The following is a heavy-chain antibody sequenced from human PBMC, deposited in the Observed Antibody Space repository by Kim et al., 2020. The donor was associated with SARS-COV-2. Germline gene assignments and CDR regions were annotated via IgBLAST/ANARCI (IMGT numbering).Heavy chain of an antibody. CDR3: ARPPGQTYPGY. Sequence: GGSLRLSCAASGFAFSSYWMHWVRQVPGKGLVWVSGINSDGRSTTYADSVKGRFTISRDNAKNTLYLQMNSLRAEDTAVYYCARPPGQTYPGYWGQGTLVPVSS. CDR1: GFAFSSYW. D-gene: IGHD3-10*01. V-gene: IGHV3-74*01. CDR2: INSDGRST. J-gene: IGHJ4*02.